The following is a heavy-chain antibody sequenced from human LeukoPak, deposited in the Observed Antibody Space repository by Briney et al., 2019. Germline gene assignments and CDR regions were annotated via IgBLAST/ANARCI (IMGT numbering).Heavy chain of an antibody. V-gene: IGHV3-9*01. J-gene: IGHJ4*02. CDR3: AKAGHGDLTPFDY. CDR2: ISWNSGSI. Sequence: GGSLRLSCAASGFTFDDYAMHWVRQAPGKGLGWVSGISWNSGSIGYADSVKGRFTISRDNAKNSLYLQMNSLRAEDTALYYCAKAGHGDLTPFDYWGQGTLVTVSS. D-gene: IGHD4-17*01. CDR1: GFTFDDYA.